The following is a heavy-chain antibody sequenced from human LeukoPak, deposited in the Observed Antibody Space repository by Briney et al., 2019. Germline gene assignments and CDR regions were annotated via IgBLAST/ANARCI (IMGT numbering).Heavy chain of an antibody. CDR1: GSSISSGYY. J-gene: IGHJ4*02. D-gene: IGHD3-22*01. Sequence: SETLSLTCTVSGSSISSGYYGGWIRQPPGKVLEWIGSIFHSGSTYYNPSLKSRVTMSVDTSKNQFSLKLSSVTAADTAVYYCARVRYSDSSVLTRKRSYYFDYRGQGTLVTVSS. CDR3: ARVRYSDSSVLTRKRSYYFDY. V-gene: IGHV4-38-2*02. CDR2: IFHSGST.